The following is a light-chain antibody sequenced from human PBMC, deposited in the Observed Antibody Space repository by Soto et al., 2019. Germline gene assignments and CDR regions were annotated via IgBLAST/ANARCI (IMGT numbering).Light chain of an antibody. Sequence: IQMTQSPSSLSASTGDRVTITCRASQGISSYLAWYQQKPGKAPKLLIYAASTLQSGVPSRFSGSGSGTDFTLTISCLQSEDFATYYCQQYYSYPRAFGQGPRW. CDR3: QQYYSYPRA. J-gene: IGKJ1*01. V-gene: IGKV1-8*01. CDR2: AAS. CDR1: QGISSY.